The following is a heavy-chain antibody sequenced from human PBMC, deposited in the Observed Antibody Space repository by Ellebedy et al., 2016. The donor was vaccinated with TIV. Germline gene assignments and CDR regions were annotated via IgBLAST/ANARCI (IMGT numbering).Heavy chain of an antibody. V-gene: IGHV3-21*01. CDR1: GFTFRRYA. CDR3: VRRAVDY. J-gene: IGHJ4*02. Sequence: GESLKISCTASGFTFRRYAMSWVRQAPGKVLEWVAGVNGGGFVIAYADSVKGRFTISRDNDKNSLYLQMNSLRDEDTAVYHCVRRAVDYWGQGTLVTVSS. CDR2: VNGGGFVI.